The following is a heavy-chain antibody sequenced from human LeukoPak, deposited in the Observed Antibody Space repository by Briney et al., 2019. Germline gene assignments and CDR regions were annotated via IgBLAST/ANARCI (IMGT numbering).Heavy chain of an antibody. D-gene: IGHD1-26*01. J-gene: IGHJ4*02. CDR2: FYYSGST. CDR3: ARDGGAGAIDY. CDR1: GGSVSTDSYY. Sequence: PSETLSLTCTVSGGSVSTDSYYWSWIRQPPGKGPEWIGNFYYSGSTNYNPSLKSRVTISVDTSKNLFSLKLNSVTAADTAVYYCARDGGAGAIDYWGQGTLVTVSS. V-gene: IGHV4-61*01.